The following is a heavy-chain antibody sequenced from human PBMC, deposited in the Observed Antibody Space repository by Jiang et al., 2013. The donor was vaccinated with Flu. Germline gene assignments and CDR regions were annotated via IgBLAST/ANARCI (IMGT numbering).Heavy chain of an antibody. Sequence: VSCKASGGTFSSSAISWVRQAPGQGLEWMGGIIPIFGTANYAQKFQGRVTITADKSTNTAYMELSSLRSEDTAVYYCARGPDSSGYYYFYWGQGTLVTVSS. J-gene: IGHJ4*02. CDR3: ARGPDSSGYYYFY. D-gene: IGHD3-22*01. V-gene: IGHV1-69*06. CDR2: IIPIFGTA. CDR1: GGTFSSSA.